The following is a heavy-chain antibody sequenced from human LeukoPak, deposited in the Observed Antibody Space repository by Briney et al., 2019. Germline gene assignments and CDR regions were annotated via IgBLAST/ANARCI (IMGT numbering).Heavy chain of an antibody. CDR1: GFTFSSYG. Sequence: GGTLRLSCAASGFTFSSYGMSWVRQAPGKGLEWVSAISGSGGSTYYADSVKGRFTISRDNSKNTLYLQMNSLRAGDTAVYYCAKRGGAYYYDSSGYYYPSDYYFDYWGQGTLVTVSS. CDR3: AKRGGAYYYDSSGYYYPSDYYFDY. V-gene: IGHV3-23*01. D-gene: IGHD3-22*01. CDR2: ISGSGGST. J-gene: IGHJ4*02.